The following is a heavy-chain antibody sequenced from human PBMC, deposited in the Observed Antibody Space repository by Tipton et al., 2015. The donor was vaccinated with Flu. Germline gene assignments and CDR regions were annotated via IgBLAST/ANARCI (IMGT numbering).Heavy chain of an antibody. Sequence: TLSLTCTVSGGSINSYYWSWIRQSAGKGLEWIGRIYSSGSTNYNPSPKSRVTMSLDTSNNQFSLSLISVTAADTAVYYCARAIGFCDTSTCAEAYDSWGRGTMVTVSS. V-gene: IGHV4-4*07. CDR1: GGSINSYY. D-gene: IGHD3-16*01. J-gene: IGHJ3*01. CDR2: IYSSGST. CDR3: ARAIGFCDTSTCAEAYDS.